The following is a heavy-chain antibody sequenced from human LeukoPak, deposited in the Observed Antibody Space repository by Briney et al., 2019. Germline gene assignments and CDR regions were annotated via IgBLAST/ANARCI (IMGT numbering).Heavy chain of an antibody. CDR3: ARDCSSGCYPDY. CDR2: IIPIFGTA. V-gene: IGHV1-69*06. D-gene: IGHD6-19*01. J-gene: IGHJ4*02. Sequence: SVKVSCKASGGTFSSYAIIWVRQAPGQGLEWMGRIIPIFGTANYAQKFQGRVTITADKSTSTAYMGLSSLRSEDAAVYYCARDCSSGCYPDYWGQGTLVTVSS. CDR1: GGTFSSYA.